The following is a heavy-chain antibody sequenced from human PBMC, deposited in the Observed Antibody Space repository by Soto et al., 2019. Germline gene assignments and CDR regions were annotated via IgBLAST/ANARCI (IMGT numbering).Heavy chain of an antibody. CDR3: AKDHPPSDYYDSSGYYDY. V-gene: IGHV3-23*01. CDR1: GFAFSSYA. J-gene: IGHJ4*02. CDR2: ISGSGGST. D-gene: IGHD3-22*01. Sequence: GGSLRLSCAASGFAFSSYAMSWVRQAPGKGLEWVSAISGSGGSTYYADSVKGRFTISRDNSKNTLYLQMNSLRAEDTAVYYCAKDHPPSDYYDSSGYYDYWGQGTLVTVSS.